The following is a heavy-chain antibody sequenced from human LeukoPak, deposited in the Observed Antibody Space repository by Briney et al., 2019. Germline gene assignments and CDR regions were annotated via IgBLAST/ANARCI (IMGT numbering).Heavy chain of an antibody. V-gene: IGHV5-51*01. Sequence: KDGESLKISCKGSGYSFTNSWIAWVRQTPGKGLEWMGIIYPGDSDTRHSPSFQGQVTISADKSISTAYLQWSSLKTSDTAMYYCARGGGDYFDYWGQGTLVTVSS. J-gene: IGHJ4*02. CDR1: GYSFTNSW. CDR2: IYPGDSDT. CDR3: ARGGGDYFDY. D-gene: IGHD2-21*01.